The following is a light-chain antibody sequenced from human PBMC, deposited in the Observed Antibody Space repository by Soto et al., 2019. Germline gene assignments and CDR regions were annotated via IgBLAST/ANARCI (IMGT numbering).Light chain of an antibody. CDR2: GAS. J-gene: IGKJ5*01. Sequence: EIVLAQFPGSLSFPPGQGATVSWSPSQTVSNNYLAWCQQKPGQAPRVIMYGASRRATGIPDRFSGGGSGTDFTLTISRLEPEDFAVYFCQQYAGPPTTFGQGTQLEIK. V-gene: IGKV3-20*01. CDR3: QQYAGPPTT. CDR1: QTVSNNY.